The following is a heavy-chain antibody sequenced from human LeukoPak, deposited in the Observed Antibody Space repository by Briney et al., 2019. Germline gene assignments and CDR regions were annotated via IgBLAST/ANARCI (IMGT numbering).Heavy chain of an antibody. CDR1: GGSISSSSYY. Sequence: ASETLSLTCTVSGGSISSSSYYWGWIRQPPGKGLEWIGSIYYSGSTNYNPSLKSRVTISVDTSKNQFSLKLSSVTAADTAVYYCARVECSSTSCFYFDYWGQGTLVTVSS. CDR2: IYYSGST. J-gene: IGHJ4*02. CDR3: ARVECSSTSCFYFDY. D-gene: IGHD2-2*01. V-gene: IGHV4-39*07.